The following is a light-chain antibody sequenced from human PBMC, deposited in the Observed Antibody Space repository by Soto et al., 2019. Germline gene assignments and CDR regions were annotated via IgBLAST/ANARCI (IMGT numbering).Light chain of an antibody. Sequence: SYELTQPSSVSVSPGQTARITCSGVVLAKKYARWFQQKPGQAPILVIYKDSERPSGIPGRFSGSSSGTTVTLTISGAQVEDEADYYCYSAADNNLVFGGGTKLTVL. J-gene: IGLJ2*01. V-gene: IGLV3-27*01. CDR2: KDS. CDR3: YSAADNNLV. CDR1: VLAKKY.